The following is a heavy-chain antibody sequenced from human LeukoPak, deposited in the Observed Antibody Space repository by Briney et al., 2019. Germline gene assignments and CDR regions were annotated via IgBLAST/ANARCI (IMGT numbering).Heavy chain of an antibody. J-gene: IGHJ6*03. CDR2: INHSGST. CDR3: ARVIAFRGYMDV. D-gene: IGHD3-16*02. CDR1: GGSFSGYY. Sequence: SETLSLTCAVYGGSFSGYYWSWIRQPPGKGLEWIGEINHSGSTNYNPSLKSRVTISVDTSKNQFSLKLSSVTAADTAVYYCARVIAFRGYMDVWGKRTTVTVSS. V-gene: IGHV4-34*01.